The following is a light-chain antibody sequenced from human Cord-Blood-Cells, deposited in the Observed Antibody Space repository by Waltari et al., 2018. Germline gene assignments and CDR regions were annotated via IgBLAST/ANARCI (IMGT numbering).Light chain of an antibody. CDR1: QDISNY. J-gene: IGKJ4*01. Sequence: DIQMTQSPSSLSASVGDRVTITCQASQDISNYLNWYQQKPGKAPKLLIYDASNLETGVPSRFSGSGSGTDFTFTISSLPPEDIATYYCQQYVISLLTFGGGTKVEIK. CDR3: QQYVISLLT. CDR2: DAS. V-gene: IGKV1-33*01.